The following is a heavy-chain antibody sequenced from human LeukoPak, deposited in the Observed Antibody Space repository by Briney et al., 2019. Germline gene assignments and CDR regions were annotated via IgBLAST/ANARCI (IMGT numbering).Heavy chain of an antibody. CDR1: GGTFSSYA. J-gene: IGHJ4*02. V-gene: IGHV1-69*13. D-gene: IGHD2-2*01. CDR2: IIPIFGTA. CDR3: ARSSPYCSTTSCFGYFDY. Sequence: SVKVSCKASGGTFSSYAISWVRQAPGQGLEWRGGIIPIFGTANYAQKFQGRVTITADESTSTAYMELSSLRSEDTAVYYCARSSPYCSTTSCFGYFDYWSQGTLVTVSS.